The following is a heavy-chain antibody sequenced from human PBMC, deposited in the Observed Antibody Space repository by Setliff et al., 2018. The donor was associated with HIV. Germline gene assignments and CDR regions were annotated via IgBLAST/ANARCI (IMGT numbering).Heavy chain of an antibody. CDR2: IYYSGST. Sequence: SETLSLTCTASGGSISSYYWSWIRQPPGKGLEWIGYIYYSGSTNYNPSLKSRVTISVDTSKNQFSLKLSSVTAADTAVYYCARSGVYYYDSSGHFDYWGQGTLVTVSS. CDR1: GGSISSYY. J-gene: IGHJ4*02. D-gene: IGHD3-22*01. V-gene: IGHV4-59*01. CDR3: ARSGVYYYDSSGHFDY.